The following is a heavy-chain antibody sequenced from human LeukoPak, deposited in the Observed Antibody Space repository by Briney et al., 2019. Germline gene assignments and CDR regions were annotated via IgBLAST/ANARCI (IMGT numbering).Heavy chain of an antibody. CDR3: ATQAGVRGALPFDY. CDR2: ISSISSYI. J-gene: IGHJ4*02. D-gene: IGHD3-10*01. Sequence: GGSLRLSCVASGFTFSSYSMNWVRQAPGKGLEWVSSISSISSYIYYADSVKGRFTISRDNAKNSLYLQMNSLRAEDTAVYYCATQAGVRGALPFDYWGQGTLVTVSS. V-gene: IGHV3-21*01. CDR1: GFTFSSYS.